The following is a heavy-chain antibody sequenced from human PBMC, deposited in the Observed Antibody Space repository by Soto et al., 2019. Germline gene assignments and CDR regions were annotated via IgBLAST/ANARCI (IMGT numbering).Heavy chain of an antibody. CDR3: ARDVGKNY. D-gene: IGHD3-10*01. CDR1: GASVSSYY. CDR2: IHSSGNL. J-gene: IGHJ4*02. V-gene: IGHV4-4*07. Sequence: PSETLSLTCSVSGASVSSYYWSWFRQPVGKGLEWIGRIHSSGNLNYNPSLESRVTMSLETSKDQFSLRLSSLTAADTALYLCARDVGKNYWGQGTRVTVSS.